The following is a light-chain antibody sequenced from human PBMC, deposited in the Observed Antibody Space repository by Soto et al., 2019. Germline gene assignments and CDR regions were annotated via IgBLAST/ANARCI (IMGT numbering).Light chain of an antibody. CDR3: LHDYNYPYT. J-gene: IGKJ2*01. Sequence: AIQMNPAPSSLSASVGYRVTITCRASQGIKNDVAWYQQKPGKAPKLLIHVASTLHSGVPSRFSGSGSGTDFTLTISSQQPEDLATYYCLHDYNYPYTVGQGTKLEI. CDR2: VAS. CDR1: QGIKND. V-gene: IGKV1-6*01.